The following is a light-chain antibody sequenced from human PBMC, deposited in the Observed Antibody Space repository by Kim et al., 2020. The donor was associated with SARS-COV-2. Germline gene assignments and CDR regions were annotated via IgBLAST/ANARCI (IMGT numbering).Light chain of an antibody. CDR3: QQDNSLWT. CDR2: DAG. Sequence: GDRVSMTGRASESMSSWWGWYQQKRGKATKLMNDDAGSVESGVPTRCSGRGAGTEFTLTISSQQPDDVATYYCQQDNSLWTFGQGTKVDIK. V-gene: IGKV1-5*01. J-gene: IGKJ1*01. CDR1: ESMSSW.